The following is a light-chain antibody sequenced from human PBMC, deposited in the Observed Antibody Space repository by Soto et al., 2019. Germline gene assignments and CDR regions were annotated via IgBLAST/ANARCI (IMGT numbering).Light chain of an antibody. Sequence: ETVLTQSPGTLSLSPGDRATLSCRASQRVSTSYLAWYQQKPGQAPRLLIYHASTRATGIPDRFSGSGSGTDFTLTISRLEPEDFAEYYCQQYGNSPRTFGPGTKVDIK. V-gene: IGKV3-20*01. CDR2: HAS. CDR3: QQYGNSPRT. J-gene: IGKJ3*01. CDR1: QRVSTSY.